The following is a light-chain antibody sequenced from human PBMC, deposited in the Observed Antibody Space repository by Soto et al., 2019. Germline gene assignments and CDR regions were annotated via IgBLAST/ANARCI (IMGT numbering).Light chain of an antibody. Sequence: DIQMTQSPSSVSASVGDRVTITCWARQDINNWIAWYQQKPGKAPKLLIYASSSLHSGVPSRFSGSGSGTDFTLTISSLQPEDFATYYCQQANSFPWPFGQGTKVEIK. V-gene: IGKV1D-12*01. J-gene: IGKJ1*01. CDR2: ASS. CDR3: QQANSFPWP. CDR1: QDINNW.